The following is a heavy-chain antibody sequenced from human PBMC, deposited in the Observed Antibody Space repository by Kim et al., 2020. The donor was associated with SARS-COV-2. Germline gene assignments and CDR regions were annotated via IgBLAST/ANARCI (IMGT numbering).Heavy chain of an antibody. J-gene: IGHJ6*02. CDR1: GFTFDDYA. CDR3: AKGRYYDSSGYSTYYYYYYMDV. V-gene: IGHV3-9*01. CDR2: ISWNSGSM. D-gene: IGHD3-22*01. Sequence: GGSLRLSCAASGFTFDDYAMHWVRQAPGKGLEWVSGISWNSGSMGYADSVKGRFTISRDNAKNSLYLQMNSLRAEDTALYYCAKGRYYDSSGYSTYYYYYYMDVWGQGTTVTVSS.